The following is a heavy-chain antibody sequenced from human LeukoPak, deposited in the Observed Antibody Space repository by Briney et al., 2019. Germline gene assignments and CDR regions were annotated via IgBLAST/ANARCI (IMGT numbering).Heavy chain of an antibody. CDR3: ARGSNGAFDI. CDR2: IKQDGSAK. D-gene: IGHD2-8*01. J-gene: IGHJ3*02. Sequence: SGGSLRLSCAASGFTFSSYAMSWVRQAPGKGLEWVANIKQDGSAKYYVDSVKGRFTISRDNAKNSLNLQMNSLRAEDTAVYYCARGSNGAFDIWGQGTMVTVSS. V-gene: IGHV3-7*01. CDR1: GFTFSSYA.